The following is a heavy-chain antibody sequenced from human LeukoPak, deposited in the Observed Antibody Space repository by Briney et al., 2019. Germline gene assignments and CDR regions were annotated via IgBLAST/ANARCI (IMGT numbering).Heavy chain of an antibody. J-gene: IGHJ6*02. D-gene: IGHD2-2*01. CDR3: ASDKDYCSSTSSLSYYYGMDV. CDR2: ISSSSSYI. CDR1: GFTFSSYS. Sequence: GGSLRLSCAASGFTFSSYSMNWVRQAPGKGLEWVSSISSSSSYIYYADSVKGRFTISRDNAKNSLYLQMNSLRAEDTAVYYCASDKDYCSSTSSLSYYYGMDVWGQGTTVTVSS. V-gene: IGHV3-21*01.